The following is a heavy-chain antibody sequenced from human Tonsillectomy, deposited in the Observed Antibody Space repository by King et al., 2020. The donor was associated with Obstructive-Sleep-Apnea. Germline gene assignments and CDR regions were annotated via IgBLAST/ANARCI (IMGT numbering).Heavy chain of an antibody. CDR3: ARGSIELWITSPFDY. V-gene: IGHV3-30-3*01. Sequence: HVQLVESGGGVVQPGRSLRLSCATSGFTFSRYAVHWVRQAPGKGLEWVAGISYDGSNEYYADSAKGRFTLSRDRPKKTVYLQMDNLSAEDTAVYYCARGSIELWITSPFDYWGQGTLVTVSS. CDR1: GFTFSRYA. J-gene: IGHJ4*02. CDR2: ISYDGSNE. D-gene: IGHD3-10*01.